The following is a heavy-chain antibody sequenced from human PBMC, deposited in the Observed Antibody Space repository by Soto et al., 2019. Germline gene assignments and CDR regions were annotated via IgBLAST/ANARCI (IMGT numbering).Heavy chain of an antibody. J-gene: IGHJ6*02. V-gene: IGHV3-23*01. CDR2: ISGSGGST. Sequence: RQAPGTGLEWVSAISGSGGSTYYADSVKGRFTISRDNSKNTLYLQMNSLRAEDTAVYYCAKYVIAVAGNYYYYGMDVWGQGTTVTVSS. D-gene: IGHD6-19*01. CDR3: AKYVIAVAGNYYYYGMDV.